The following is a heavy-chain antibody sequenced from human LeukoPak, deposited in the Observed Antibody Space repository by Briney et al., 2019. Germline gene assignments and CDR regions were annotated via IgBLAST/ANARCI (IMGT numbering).Heavy chain of an antibody. CDR2: ISGDGTHI. D-gene: IGHD4-23*01. V-gene: IGHV3-21*01. CDR1: GFNFSVFY. Sequence: PGGSLRLSCAGSGFNFSVFYMKWVRQAPGKGLEWVSSISGDGTHIYYSDSVRGRFTISRDNAKNSVYVQMNSLRAEDSAIYFCARVYAGSGRGNYYYGMDVWGQGTTVTVSS. J-gene: IGHJ6*02. CDR3: ARVYAGSGRGNYYYGMDV.